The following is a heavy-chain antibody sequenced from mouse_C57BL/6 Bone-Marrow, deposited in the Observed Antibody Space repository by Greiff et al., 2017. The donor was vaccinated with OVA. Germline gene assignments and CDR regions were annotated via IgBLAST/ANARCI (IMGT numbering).Heavy chain of an antibody. CDR2: IDPSDSET. V-gene: IGHV1-52*01. D-gene: IGHD1-1*01. CDR1: GYTFTSYW. Sequence: QVQLQQPGAELVRPGSSVKLSCKASGYTFTSYWMHWVKQRPIQGLEWIGNIDPSDSETHYNQKFKNKATLTVDKSSSTAYMQLSSLTSEDSAVYYCARNYGSRYVGDYYAMDYWGQGTSVTVSS. J-gene: IGHJ4*01. CDR3: ARNYGSRYVGDYYAMDY.